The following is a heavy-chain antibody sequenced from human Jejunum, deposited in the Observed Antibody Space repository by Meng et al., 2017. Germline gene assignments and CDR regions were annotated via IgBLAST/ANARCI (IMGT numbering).Heavy chain of an antibody. CDR1: AFTFSNYG. V-gene: IGHV3-30*18. Sequence: QVQLVESGGGVVQPGRSLRLSCAASAFTFSNYGMHWVRQAPGKGLEWMAIISNDGNNQIYADSVKGRFTISRDDSKITLYLQMNNLRPEDTSVYYCAKEHAPLDYWGQGTLVTVSS. CDR3: AKEHAPLDY. CDR2: ISNDGNNQ. J-gene: IGHJ4*02.